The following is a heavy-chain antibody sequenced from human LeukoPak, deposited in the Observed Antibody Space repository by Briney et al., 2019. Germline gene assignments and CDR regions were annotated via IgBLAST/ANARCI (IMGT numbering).Heavy chain of an antibody. CDR2: ISSSGGTT. V-gene: IGHV3-11*01. D-gene: IGHD3-10*01. CDR3: ARIRGVIGTDWFDP. Sequence: GGSLRLSCAASGFIFSDYYMSWIRQAPGKGLEWVSYISSSGGTTYYADSVKGRFTVSRDNAKNSLYLQMNSLRADDTAVYYCARIRGVIGTDWFDPWGQGTLVTVSS. CDR1: GFIFSDYY. J-gene: IGHJ5*02.